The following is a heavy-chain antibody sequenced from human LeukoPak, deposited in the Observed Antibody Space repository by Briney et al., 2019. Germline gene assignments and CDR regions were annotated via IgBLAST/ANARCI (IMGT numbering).Heavy chain of an antibody. CDR1: GYTFTGYY. J-gene: IGHJ6*03. CDR2: INPNSGGT. V-gene: IGHV1-2*02. D-gene: IGHD5-12*01. Sequence: GASVKVSCKASGYTFTGYYIHWVRQAPGQGLEWMGWINPNSGGTNYAQKSQGRVTMTRDTSISTAYMELSRLRSDDTAVYYCAKTYSGYDLSYYYYMDVWGKGTTVTISS. CDR3: AKTYSGYDLSYYYYMDV.